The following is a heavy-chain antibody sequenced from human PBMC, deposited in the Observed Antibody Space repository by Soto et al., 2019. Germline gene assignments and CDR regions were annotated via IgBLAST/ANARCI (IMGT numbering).Heavy chain of an antibody. Sequence: EVQLEESGGGLVQPGGSLRLSCTASGVTFSSYSMVWVRQAPGKGLEWVSYISSSSSSIYYADSVKGRFTTSRDNAKNSTYLPMNSLRVEDTGVYYCARELGFDAVARMDVWGQGTTVTVSS. J-gene: IGHJ6*02. CDR3: ARELGFDAVARMDV. V-gene: IGHV3-48*01. D-gene: IGHD6-19*01. CDR2: ISSSSSSI. CDR1: GVTFSSYS.